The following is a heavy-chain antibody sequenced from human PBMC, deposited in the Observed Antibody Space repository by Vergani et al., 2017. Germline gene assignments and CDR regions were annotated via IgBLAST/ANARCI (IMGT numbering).Heavy chain of an antibody. CDR2: IDWDDDK. CDR3: ARWALGNGFDI. D-gene: IGHD7-27*01. J-gene: IGHJ3*02. CDR1: GFSLSTSGMR. Sequence: QVTLKESGPALVKPTQTLTLTCSFSGFSLSTSGMRVSWIRQPPGKALEWLARIDWDDDKYYSTSLKPRLTISKDTSKNQVVLTMTNMDPVDTATYYCARWALGNGFDIWGQGTMVTVSS. V-gene: IGHV2-70*04.